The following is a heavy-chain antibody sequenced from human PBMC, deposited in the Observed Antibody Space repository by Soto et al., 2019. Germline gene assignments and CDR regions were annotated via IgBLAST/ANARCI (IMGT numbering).Heavy chain of an antibody. V-gene: IGHV3-33*01. CDR3: ARDQQLVRAFDF. CDR1: GFTFSSYG. J-gene: IGHJ3*01. Sequence: QVQLVESGGGVVQPGRSLRLSCAASGFTFSSYGMHWVRQAPGKGLEWVAVIWYDGSNKYYADSVKGRFTISRDNSKNTLYLQMNSLRAEDTAVYYCARDQQLVRAFDFWGQGTMVTVSS. CDR2: IWYDGSNK. D-gene: IGHD6-6*01.